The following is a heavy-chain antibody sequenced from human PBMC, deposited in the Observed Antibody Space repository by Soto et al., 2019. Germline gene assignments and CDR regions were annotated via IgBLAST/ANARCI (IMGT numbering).Heavy chain of an antibody. CDR2: IYYSGST. Sequence: PSETLSLTCIVSGGSISNYYWSWIRQPPGKGLEWIGYIYYSGSTNYNPSLQSRVTISVDTSKNQFSLKLSSVTAADTAVYYCARAVLPATAPFDYWGQGTLVTVSS. CDR3: ARAVLPATAPFDY. D-gene: IGHD2-2*01. CDR1: GGSISNYY. J-gene: IGHJ4*02. V-gene: IGHV4-59*01.